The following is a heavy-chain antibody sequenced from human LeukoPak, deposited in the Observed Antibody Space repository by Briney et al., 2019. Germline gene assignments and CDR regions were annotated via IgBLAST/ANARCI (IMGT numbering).Heavy chain of an antibody. V-gene: IGHV3-23*01. Sequence: GGSLRLSCAASGFTFSSYSMNWVRRAPGKGREWVSAISGSGSGTYYADSVKGRFTLSRDNSKNTLFLQMNSLRAEDTAVYYCAKGITSCLIWGQGAMVTVSS. CDR3: AKGITSCLI. D-gene: IGHD2-2*01. CDR2: ISGSGSGT. J-gene: IGHJ3*02. CDR1: GFTFSSYS.